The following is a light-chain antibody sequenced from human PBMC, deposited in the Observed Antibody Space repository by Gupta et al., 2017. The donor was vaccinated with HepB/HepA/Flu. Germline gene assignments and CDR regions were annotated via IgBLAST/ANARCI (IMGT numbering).Light chain of an antibody. Sequence: SYVLTQPPSVSVAPGKTARITCGGNNIGSKSVHWYQRKPGQAPLLVVYEDSDRPSGIPERFSGSNSGNTATLTISRVEAGDEADYYCQVWDSSSDYVVFGGGTKLTV. CDR1: NIGSKS. V-gene: IGLV3-21*03. CDR3: QVWDSSSDYVV. J-gene: IGLJ2*01. CDR2: EDS.